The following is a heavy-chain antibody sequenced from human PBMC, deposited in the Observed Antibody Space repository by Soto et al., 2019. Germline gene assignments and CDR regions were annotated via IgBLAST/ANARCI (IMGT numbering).Heavy chain of an antibody. J-gene: IGHJ6*02. V-gene: IGHV5-51*01. CDR3: ARTAAAGKYYYGMDV. Sequence: GESLKISCKCSGYSFTSYWIGLVRQIPGKGLEWMGIIYPGDSDTRYSPSFQGQVTISADKSISTAYLQWSSLKASDTAMYYCARTAAAGKYYYGMDVWGQGTTVTVSS. CDR2: IYPGDSDT. CDR1: GYSFTSYW. D-gene: IGHD6-13*01.